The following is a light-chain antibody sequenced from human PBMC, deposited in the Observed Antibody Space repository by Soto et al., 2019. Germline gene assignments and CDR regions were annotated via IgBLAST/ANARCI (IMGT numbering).Light chain of an antibody. J-gene: IGLJ2*01. CDR3: QSYDSSLSGSL. Sequence: QSVLTQPPSVSRAPGQRVTISCTGSSSNIGAGYDVHWYQQLPGTAPKLLVYGNGNRPSGVPDRFSGSKSGTSASLAITGLQAEDEADYYCQSYDSSLSGSLFGGGTKLTV. CDR2: GNG. CDR1: SSNIGAGYD. V-gene: IGLV1-40*01.